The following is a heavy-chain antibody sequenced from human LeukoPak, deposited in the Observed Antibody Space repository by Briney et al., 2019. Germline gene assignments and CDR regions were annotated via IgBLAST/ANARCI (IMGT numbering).Heavy chain of an antibody. CDR2: VNPNSGDT. CDR3: ARVPSMIRGVVNYGMDV. CDR1: GYSFTGYF. Sequence: ASVKVSCKTSGYSFTGYFMHWVRQAPGQGLEWMGWVNPNSGDTKYAQRFQGRVTMTRDTSINTAYMELRRLTSDDTAVYYCARVPSMIRGVVNYGMDVWGQGTTVTVSS. V-gene: IGHV1-2*02. D-gene: IGHD3-10*01. J-gene: IGHJ6*02.